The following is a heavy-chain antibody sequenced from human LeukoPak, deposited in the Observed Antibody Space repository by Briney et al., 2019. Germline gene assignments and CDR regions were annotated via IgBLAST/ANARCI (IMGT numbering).Heavy chain of an antibody. V-gene: IGHV3-30*02. D-gene: IGHD2-15*01. Sequence: GGSLRLSCAASGFTFSGYGMHRVRQAPGKGLERVAFIRFDGSNKYYADSVKGRFTISRDNSKNTLYLQMNSLRAEDTAVYYCAKDLYCSGGSCYFGQGTLVTVSS. CDR2: IRFDGSNK. CDR3: AKDLYCSGGSCY. CDR1: GFTFSGYG. J-gene: IGHJ4*02.